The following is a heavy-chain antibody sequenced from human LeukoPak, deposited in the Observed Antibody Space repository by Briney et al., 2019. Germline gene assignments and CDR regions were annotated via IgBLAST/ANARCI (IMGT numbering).Heavy chain of an antibody. CDR3: AKGIYYDNSGYYSLFDH. V-gene: IGHV3-30*02. CDR1: GFTFSNYG. Sequence: PGGSLRLSCAASGFTFSNYGMHWVSQAPGKGLEWVAFIRFDGSNKYYTDSVKGRFTISRDNSKNTLYLQMNSLRAEDTAVYYCAKGIYYDNSGYYSLFDHWGQGTLVTVSS. D-gene: IGHD3-22*01. J-gene: IGHJ4*02. CDR2: IRFDGSNK.